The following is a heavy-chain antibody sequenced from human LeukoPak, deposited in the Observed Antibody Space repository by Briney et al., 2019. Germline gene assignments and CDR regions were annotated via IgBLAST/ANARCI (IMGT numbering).Heavy chain of an antibody. CDR3: ARGGTSLGY. CDR2: ISSSSTYI. CDR1: GFTFSTYS. V-gene: IGHV3-21*01. J-gene: IGHJ4*02. D-gene: IGHD1-26*01. Sequence: KAGGSLRLSCAASGFTFSTYSMDWVRQAPGKGLEWVSSISSSSTYIYYADSVKGRFTISRDNAKNSLYLQMNSLRAEDTAVYFCARGGTSLGYWGQGTLVTVSS.